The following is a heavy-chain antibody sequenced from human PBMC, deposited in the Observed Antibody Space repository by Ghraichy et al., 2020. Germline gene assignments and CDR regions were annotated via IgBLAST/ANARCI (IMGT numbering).Heavy chain of an antibody. CDR1: GGTFSSYA. V-gene: IGHV1-69*13. D-gene: IGHD4-17*01. CDR3: ARVITVTNYYYGMDV. CDR2: IIPIFGTA. J-gene: IGHJ6*02. Sequence: SVKVSCKASGGTFSSYAISWVRQAPGQGLEWMGGIIPIFGTANYAQKFQGRVTITADESTSTAYMELSSLRSEDTAVYYCARVITVTNYYYGMDVWGQGTTVTVSS.